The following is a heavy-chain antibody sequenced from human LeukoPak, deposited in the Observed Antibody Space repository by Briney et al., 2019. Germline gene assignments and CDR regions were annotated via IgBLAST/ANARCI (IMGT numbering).Heavy chain of an antibody. V-gene: IGHV4-59*01. Sequence: SETLSLTCTVSGGSISSYYWSWIRQPPGKGLEWIGEINHSGSTNYNPSLKSRVTISVDTSKNQFSLKLSSVTAADTAVYYCARGRGLRPSDYWGQGTLVTVSS. CDR1: GGSISSYY. CDR3: ARGRGLRPSDY. D-gene: IGHD3-3*01. CDR2: INHSGST. J-gene: IGHJ4*02.